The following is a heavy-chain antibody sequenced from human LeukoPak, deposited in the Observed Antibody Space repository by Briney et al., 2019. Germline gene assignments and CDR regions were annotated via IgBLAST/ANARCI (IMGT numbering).Heavy chain of an antibody. CDR1: GYSFTSYW. CDR3: ARQRETANYDFWSGYYEGYNYFDY. D-gene: IGHD3-3*01. CDR2: IYPGDSDT. Sequence: GESLKISCKGSGYSFTSYWIGWVRQMPGKGLEWMGIIYPGDSDTRYSPSFQGQVTISADKSISTAYLQWSSLKASDTAMYYCARQRETANYDFWSGYYEGYNYFDYWGQGTLVTVSP. J-gene: IGHJ4*02. V-gene: IGHV5-51*01.